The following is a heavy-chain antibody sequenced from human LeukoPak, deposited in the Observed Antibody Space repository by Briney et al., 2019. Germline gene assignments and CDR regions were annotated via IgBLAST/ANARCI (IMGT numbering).Heavy chain of an antibody. CDR1: GVSISSDY. CDR2: IYYSGST. J-gene: IGHJ3*02. V-gene: IGHV4-59*01. D-gene: IGHD1-26*01. CDR3: ARGGLVGAIDAFDI. Sequence: SETLSLTCTVSGVSISSDYWSWIRQPPGKGLEWIGYIYYSGSTNYNPSLKSRVTISVDTSKNQFSLKLRSVTAADTAVYYCARGGLVGAIDAFDIWGQGTMVTVSS.